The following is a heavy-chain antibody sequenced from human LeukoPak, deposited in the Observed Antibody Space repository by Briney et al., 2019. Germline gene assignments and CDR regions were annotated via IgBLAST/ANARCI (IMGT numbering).Heavy chain of an antibody. D-gene: IGHD6-19*01. CDR2: ISGSGAST. J-gene: IGHJ4*02. CDR1: GFTFSNYW. CDR3: AKAISGWAKFDY. Sequence: PGGSLRLSCAASGFTFSNYWMHWVRQAPGRGLEWVSTISGSGASTYYADSVKGRFTISRDSSKNTLYLQMNSLKAEDTAVYYCAKAISGWAKFDYWGQGTLVTVSS. V-gene: IGHV3-23*01.